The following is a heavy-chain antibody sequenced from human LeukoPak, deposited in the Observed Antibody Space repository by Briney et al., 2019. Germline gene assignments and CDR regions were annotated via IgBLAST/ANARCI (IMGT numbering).Heavy chain of an antibody. CDR2: IWYDGSNK. D-gene: IGHD4-17*01. V-gene: IGHV3-33*08. CDR1: GFTFSSYG. CDR3: ARDEDYGDSVGP. Sequence: GGSLRLSCAATGFTFSSYGMHWVRQAPGKGLEWVAVIWYDGSNKYYADSVKGRFTISRDNSKNTLYLQMNSLRAEDTAVYYCARDEDYGDSVGPRGQGTLVTVSS. J-gene: IGHJ5*02.